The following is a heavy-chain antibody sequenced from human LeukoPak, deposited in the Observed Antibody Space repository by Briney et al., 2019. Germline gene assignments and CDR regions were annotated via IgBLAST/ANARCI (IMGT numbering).Heavy chain of an antibody. CDR2: ISGSGGYT. D-gene: IGHD5-12*01. CDR1: GFTFSSYA. V-gene: IGHV3-23*01. J-gene: IGHJ6*03. Sequence: GGSLRLSCAASGFTFSSYAMSWVRQAPGKGLEWVSAISGSGGYTYYADPVKGRFTISRDNSKNTLYLQMDSLRAEDTAVYYCAKAPYDNYYYYMGVWGKGTTVTVSS. CDR3: AKAPYDNYYYYMGV.